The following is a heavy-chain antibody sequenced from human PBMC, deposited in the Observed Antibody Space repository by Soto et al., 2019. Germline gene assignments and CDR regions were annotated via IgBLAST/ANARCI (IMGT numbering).Heavy chain of an antibody. Sequence: GRTLVNPTQTLTLTCSFSGFSLSTSGMCVTWIRQPPGKAPEWLALIDWDDDKYYSTSLKTRLTISKDTSQNQVVLTMTNMDRVDTATYYCARTFSNHYGLDVWGQGTTVTVCS. J-gene: IGHJ6*02. CDR1: GFSLSTSGMC. CDR2: IDWDDDK. CDR3: ARTFSNHYGLDV. V-gene: IGHV2-70*01.